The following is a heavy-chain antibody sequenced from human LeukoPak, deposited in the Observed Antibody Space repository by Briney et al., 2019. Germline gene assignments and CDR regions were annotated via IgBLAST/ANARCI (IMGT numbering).Heavy chain of an antibody. Sequence: PGGSLRLSCAASGFSFSSYAMSWVRQAPGKGLEWVSVISGSGGTTYYADSVKGRFTISRANSKNTLDLQMNSLRAEDTAVYYCAKDVGASWFDPWGQGTLATVSS. J-gene: IGHJ5*02. CDR1: GFSFSSYA. CDR3: AKDVGASWFDP. V-gene: IGHV3-23*01. D-gene: IGHD3-16*01. CDR2: ISGSGGTT.